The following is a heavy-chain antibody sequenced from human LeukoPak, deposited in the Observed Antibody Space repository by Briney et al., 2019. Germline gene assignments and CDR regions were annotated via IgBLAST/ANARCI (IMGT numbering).Heavy chain of an antibody. Sequence: SETLSLTCAVYGGSFSGYYWSWIRQPQGKGLEWMGEINHSGSTNYNPSLKSRVTISVDTSKNQFSLKLSSVTAADTAVYYCARGLFYGGSTSIDYWGQGTLVTVSS. V-gene: IGHV4-34*01. CDR2: INHSGST. CDR3: ARGLFYGGSTSIDY. CDR1: GGSFSGYY. J-gene: IGHJ4*02. D-gene: IGHD4-23*01.